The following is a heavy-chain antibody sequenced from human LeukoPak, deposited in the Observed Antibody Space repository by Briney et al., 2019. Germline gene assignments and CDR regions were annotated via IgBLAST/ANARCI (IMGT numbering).Heavy chain of an antibody. J-gene: IGHJ5*02. Sequence: GASVKVSCKASGYTFTGYYMHWVRQAPGQGLGWMGWINPNSGGTNYAQKFQGRVTMTRDTSISTAYMELSRLRSDDTAVYYCARAGVSAAIGKLNWFDPWGQGTLVTVSS. V-gene: IGHV1-2*02. CDR3: ARAGVSAAIGKLNWFDP. CDR2: INPNSGGT. CDR1: GYTFTGYY. D-gene: IGHD2-2*02.